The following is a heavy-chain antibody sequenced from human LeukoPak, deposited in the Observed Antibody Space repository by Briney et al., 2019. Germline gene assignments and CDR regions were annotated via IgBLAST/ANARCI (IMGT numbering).Heavy chain of an antibody. V-gene: IGHV3-7*02. Sequence: GGSLRLSCAASGFTFSNYWMSWVRQAPGKGLEWVANIKEDGSEKYFVDSVKGRFTISRDNAKNSLLLQMNSLRAEDTAVYYCASLGHSYGQTFDYWGQGTLVTVSS. CDR1: GFTFSNYW. CDR2: IKEDGSEK. J-gene: IGHJ4*02. D-gene: IGHD5-18*01. CDR3: ASLGHSYGQTFDY.